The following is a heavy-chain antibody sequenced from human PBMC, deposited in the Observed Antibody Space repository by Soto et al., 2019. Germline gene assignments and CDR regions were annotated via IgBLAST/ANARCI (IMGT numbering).Heavy chain of an antibody. J-gene: IGHJ5*02. Sequence: PSETLSLTCAVYGGSFSGYYWSWIRQPPGKGLEWIGEINHSGSTNYNPSLKSRVTISVDTSKNQFSLKLSSVTAADTAVYYCARGRLTGTTGWFDPWGQGTLVTVSS. V-gene: IGHV4-34*01. CDR2: INHSGST. D-gene: IGHD1-7*01. CDR1: GGSFSGYY. CDR3: ARGRLTGTTGWFDP.